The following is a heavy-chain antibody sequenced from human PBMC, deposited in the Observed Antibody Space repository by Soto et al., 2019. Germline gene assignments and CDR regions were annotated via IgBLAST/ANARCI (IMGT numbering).Heavy chain of an antibody. CDR2: IYYSGGT. CDR3: ARAYYYDSSPLDP. D-gene: IGHD3-22*01. J-gene: IGHJ5*02. Sequence: QVQLQESGPGLVKPSQTLSLTCTVSGGSISSGGYYWSWIRQHPGKGLEWIGYIYYSGGTYYNPSLKSRITISVDSSQNQFSLKLSSVTAADTAVYYCARAYYYDSSPLDPWGQGTLVTVSS. V-gene: IGHV4-31*03. CDR1: GGSISSGGYY.